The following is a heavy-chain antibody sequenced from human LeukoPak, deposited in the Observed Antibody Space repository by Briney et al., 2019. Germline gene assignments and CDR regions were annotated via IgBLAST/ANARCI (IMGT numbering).Heavy chain of an antibody. D-gene: IGHD3-22*01. V-gene: IGHV4-34*01. J-gene: IGHJ4*02. CDR3: ARLSGYSSGHYYSDY. Sequence: SETLSLTCAVYGGSFSGYYWSWIRQPPGKGLEWIGEINHSGSANYNPSLKSRVTISVDTSKNQFSLKLSSVTAADTAVYYCARLSGYSSGHYYSDYWGQGTLVTVSS. CDR2: INHSGSA. CDR1: GGSFSGYY.